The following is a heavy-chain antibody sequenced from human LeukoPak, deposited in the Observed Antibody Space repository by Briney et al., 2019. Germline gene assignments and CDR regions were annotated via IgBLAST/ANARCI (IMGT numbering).Heavy chain of an antibody. D-gene: IGHD3-16*02. CDR2: ISDTGRRT. V-gene: IGHV3-23*01. CDR3: ARHDSFIPY. J-gene: IGHJ4*02. Sequence: PGGSLRLSCAASGFTFNDYAMSWVRQAAGKGLEWVSGISDTGRRTFYADSVKGRFTISRDASKKTVYLQMNTLRAEDTAIYFCARHDSFIPYWGQGTLVTVSS. CDR1: GFTFNDYA.